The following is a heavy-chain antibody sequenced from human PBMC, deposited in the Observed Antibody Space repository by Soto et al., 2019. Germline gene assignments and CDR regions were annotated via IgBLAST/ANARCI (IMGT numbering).Heavy chain of an antibody. V-gene: IGHV3-9*01. Sequence: ESGGGLVQPGRSLRLSCAASGFTFDDYAMHWVRQAPGKGLEWVSGISWNSGSIGYADSVKGRFTISRDNAKNSLYLQMNSLRAEDTALYYCAKQGYDFWSGYYGGYFDYWGQGTLVTVSS. CDR2: ISWNSGSI. CDR3: AKQGYDFWSGYYGGYFDY. CDR1: GFTFDDYA. D-gene: IGHD3-3*01. J-gene: IGHJ4*02.